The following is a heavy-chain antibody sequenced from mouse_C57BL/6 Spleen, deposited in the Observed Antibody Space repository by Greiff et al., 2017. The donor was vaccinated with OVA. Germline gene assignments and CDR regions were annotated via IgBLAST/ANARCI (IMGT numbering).Heavy chain of an antibody. J-gene: IGHJ3*01. D-gene: IGHD1-1*01. Sequence: QVQLKQPGAELVKPGASVKLSCKASGYTFTSYWMHWVKQRPGQGLEWIGMIHPNSGSTNYNEKFKSKATLTVDKSSSTAYMQLSSLTSEDSAVYYCAIITTVVATRAYWGQGTLVTVSA. CDR3: AIITTVVATRAY. V-gene: IGHV1-64*01. CDR1: GYTFTSYW. CDR2: IHPNSGST.